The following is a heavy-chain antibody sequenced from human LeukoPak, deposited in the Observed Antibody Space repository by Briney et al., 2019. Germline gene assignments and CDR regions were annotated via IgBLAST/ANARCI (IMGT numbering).Heavy chain of an antibody. D-gene: IGHD3-10*01. CDR1: GGSISTGTYY. Sequence: SETLSLTCTVSGGSISTGTYYWSWIRQPAGKGLEWIGRIYTSGSTNYNPSLKSRVTISVDTYKNQFSLKLNSVTAADTAVYYCARGDYYGSGSYYNSAFDIWGQGTMVTVSS. CDR3: ARGDYYGSGSYYNSAFDI. V-gene: IGHV4-61*02. J-gene: IGHJ3*02. CDR2: IYTSGST.